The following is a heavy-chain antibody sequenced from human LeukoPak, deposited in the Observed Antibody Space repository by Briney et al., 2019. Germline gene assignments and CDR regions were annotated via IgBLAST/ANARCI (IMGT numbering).Heavy chain of an antibody. CDR2: IYYSGST. J-gene: IGHJ3*02. Sequence: KTSETLSLTCTVSGGSISSSSYYWGWIRQPPGKGLEWIGYIYYSGSTNYNPSLKSRVTISVDTSKNQFSLKLSSVTAADTAVYYCARYEWFGDPWRSFDIWGQGTMVTVSS. CDR1: GGSISSSSYY. V-gene: IGHV4-61*05. CDR3: ARYEWFGDPWRSFDI. D-gene: IGHD3-10*01.